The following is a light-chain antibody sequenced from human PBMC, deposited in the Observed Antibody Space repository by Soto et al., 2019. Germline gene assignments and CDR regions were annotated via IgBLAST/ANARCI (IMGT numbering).Light chain of an antibody. CDR2: GNS. CDR1: SSNIGAGFD. CDR3: QSYDTSLSGHVV. Sequence: QSVLTQPPSVSGALGQRVTISCTGSSSNIGAGFDLHWYHHLPGTAPKLLIYGNSDRPSWIPDRFSASKSGTSASLAITGLQAEDEANYYCQSYDTSLSGHVVFGGGTKVTVL. J-gene: IGLJ2*01. V-gene: IGLV1-40*01.